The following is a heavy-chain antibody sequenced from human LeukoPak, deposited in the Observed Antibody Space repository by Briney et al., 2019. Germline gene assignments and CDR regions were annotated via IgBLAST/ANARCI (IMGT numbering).Heavy chain of an antibody. V-gene: IGHV3-66*01. CDR2: IYSGGST. CDR1: GLTVSSNY. Sequence: PGGSLRLSCAASGLTVSSNYMNWVRQAPGKGLEWVSVIYSGGSTYYADSVKGRFTISRDNSKNTLYLQMNSLRAEDTAVYYCARGAYGSGSYGDNWFDPWGQGTLVTVPS. J-gene: IGHJ5*02. D-gene: IGHD3-10*01. CDR3: ARGAYGSGSYGDNWFDP.